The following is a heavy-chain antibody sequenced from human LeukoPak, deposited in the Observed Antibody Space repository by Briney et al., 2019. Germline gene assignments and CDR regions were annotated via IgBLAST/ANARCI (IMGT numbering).Heavy chain of an antibody. V-gene: IGHV4-38-2*02. CDR3: ARAVQLERPPPLIDYYYMDV. J-gene: IGHJ6*03. CDR1: GYSISSGYY. D-gene: IGHD1-1*01. CDR2: IYHSGST. Sequence: SETLSLTCTVSGYSISSGYYWGWIRQPPGKGLEWIGSIYHSGSTYYNPSLKSRVTISVDTSKNQFSLKVRSVTTADTAVYYCARAVQLERPPPLIDYYYMDVWGKGTTVTVSS.